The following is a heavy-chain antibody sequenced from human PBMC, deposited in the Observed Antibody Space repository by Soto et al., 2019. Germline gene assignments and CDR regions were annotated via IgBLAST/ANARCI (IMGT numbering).Heavy chain of an antibody. CDR1: GYTFTRFG. D-gene: IGHD3-22*01. V-gene: IGHV1-18*01. CDR3: ATDSSGSTADYYYYYGMDV. CDR2: INAYNGNT. J-gene: IGHJ6*02. Sequence: QVQLVQSGAEVKKPGASVKVSCKTSGYTFTRFGISWVRQAPGQGPEWMGWINAYNGNTKYAQKFKGRLTMTGDTSTSTAYMERRSLRSDGTAIYYCATDSSGSTADYYYYYGMDVWGQGTTVTVSS.